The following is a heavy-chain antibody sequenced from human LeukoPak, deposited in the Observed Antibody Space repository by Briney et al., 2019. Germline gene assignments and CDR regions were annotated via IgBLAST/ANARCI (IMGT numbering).Heavy chain of an antibody. Sequence: GGSLRLSCAASGFRFSSYVMSWVRQAPGKGLEYVSSIDGSDGASYYADSVKGRFTISRDNSKNTLFLQMNSLRVKDTAVYYCARVDSGNYDYWGQGTLLTVSS. CDR3: ARVDSGNYDY. J-gene: IGHJ4*02. V-gene: IGHV3-23*01. CDR2: IDGSDGAS. D-gene: IGHD1-26*01. CDR1: GFRFSSYV.